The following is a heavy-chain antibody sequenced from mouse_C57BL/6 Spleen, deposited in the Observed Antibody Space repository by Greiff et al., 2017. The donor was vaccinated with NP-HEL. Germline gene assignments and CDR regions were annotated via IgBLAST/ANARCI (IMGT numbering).Heavy chain of an antibody. D-gene: IGHD1-1*02. CDR1: GFTFTDYY. Sequence: EVQLVESGGGLVQPGGSLSLSCAASGFTFTDYYMSWVRQPPGKALEWLGFIRNKANGYTTEYSASVKGRFTISRDNSQSILYLRMNALRAEDSATYYCARYPPQLFYFDYYGQGTTLTVSS. CDR2: IRNKANGYTT. V-gene: IGHV7-3*01. J-gene: IGHJ2*01. CDR3: ARYPPQLFYFDY.